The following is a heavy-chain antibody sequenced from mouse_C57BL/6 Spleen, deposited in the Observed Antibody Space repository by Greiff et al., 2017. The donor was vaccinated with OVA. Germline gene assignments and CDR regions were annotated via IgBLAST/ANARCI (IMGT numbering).Heavy chain of an antibody. V-gene: IGHV1-59*01. CDR3: ASLTTVVASFDY. CDR2: IDPSDSYT. J-gene: IGHJ2*01. Sequence: QVQLQQPGAELVRPGTSVKLSCKASGYTFTSYWMHWVKQRPGQGLEWIGVIDPSDSYTNYNQKFKGKATLTVDTSSSTAYMQLSSLTSEDSAVYYCASLTTVVASFDYWGQGTTLTVSS. CDR1: GYTFTSYW. D-gene: IGHD1-1*01.